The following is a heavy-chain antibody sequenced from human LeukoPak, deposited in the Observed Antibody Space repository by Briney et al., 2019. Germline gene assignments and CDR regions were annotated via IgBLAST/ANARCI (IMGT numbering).Heavy chain of an antibody. CDR1: RFTFSNYG. D-gene: IGHD3-9*01. J-gene: IGHJ6*02. CDR3: ARGAYDVLTGYYEGMDV. V-gene: IGHV3-33*08. CDR2: IWYDGNNE. Sequence: GGSLRLSCVASRFTFSNYGMNWVRQAPGKGLEWVAIIWYDGNNEFYGDSVKGRFTISRDNSKNTVYLQMSTLRAEDTAVYYCARGAYDVLTGYYEGMDVWGQGTTVTVSS.